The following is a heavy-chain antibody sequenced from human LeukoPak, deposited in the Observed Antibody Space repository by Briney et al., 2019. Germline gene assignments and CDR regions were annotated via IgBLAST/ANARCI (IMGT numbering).Heavy chain of an antibody. Sequence: GGSLRLSCAASGFTFSSYEMNWVRQAPGKGLEWVSYISSSSSTIYYADSVKGRFTISRDNAKNSLYLQMNSLRAEDTAVYYCARAVTHFYYYYYMDVWGKGTTVTVSS. CDR2: ISSSSSTI. D-gene: IGHD5-18*01. V-gene: IGHV3-48*03. CDR1: GFTFSSYE. J-gene: IGHJ6*03. CDR3: ARAVTHFYYYYYMDV.